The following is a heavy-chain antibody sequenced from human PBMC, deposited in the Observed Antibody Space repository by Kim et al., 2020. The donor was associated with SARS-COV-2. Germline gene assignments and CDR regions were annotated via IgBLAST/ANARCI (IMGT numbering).Heavy chain of an antibody. J-gene: IGHJ5*02. Sequence: NPSLKSRVTISVDTSKNQFSLKLSSVTAADTAVYYCARVSKGYAKNWFDPWGQGTLVTVSS. V-gene: IGHV4-39*07. CDR3: ARVSKGYAKNWFDP. D-gene: IGHD2-2*01.